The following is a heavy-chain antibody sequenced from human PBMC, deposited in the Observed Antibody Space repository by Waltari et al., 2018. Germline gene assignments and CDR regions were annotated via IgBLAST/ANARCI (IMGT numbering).Heavy chain of an antibody. CDR2: IKQDGSEK. J-gene: IGHJ4*02. CDR3: ARDRRDPAGAFDI. D-gene: IGHD3-9*01. V-gene: IGHV3-7*01. CDR1: GFTFSSYW. Sequence: EVQLVESGGGLVQPGGSLRLSCAASGFTFSSYWMSWVRQAPGKGLEWVANIKQDGSEKYYVDSVKGRFTISRDNAKNSLYLQMNSLRAEDTAVYYCARDRRDPAGAFDIWGQGTLVTVSS.